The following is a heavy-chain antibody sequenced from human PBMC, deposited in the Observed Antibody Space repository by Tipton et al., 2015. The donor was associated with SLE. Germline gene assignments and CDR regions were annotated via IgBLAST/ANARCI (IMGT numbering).Heavy chain of an antibody. J-gene: IGHJ4*02. Sequence: TLSLTCTVSGGSISSYYWSWIRQPAGKGLEWIGQIYVSGTTNYNPSLKSRVTMSLDTSKNQFSLKLSSVIAADTAVYYCARDWRDSGWYGGFDSWAQGTLVTVSS. V-gene: IGHV4-4*07. CDR2: IYVSGTT. CDR1: GGSISSYY. D-gene: IGHD6-19*01. CDR3: ARDWRDSGWYGGFDS.